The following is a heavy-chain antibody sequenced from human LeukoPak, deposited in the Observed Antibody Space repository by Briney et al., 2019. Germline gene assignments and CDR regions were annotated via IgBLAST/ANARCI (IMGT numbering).Heavy chain of an antibody. V-gene: IGHV4-59*01. J-gene: IGHJ4*02. CDR3: ARAPPYSSGWYACFDY. CDR2: IYYSGST. D-gene: IGHD6-19*01. CDR1: GGSISSYY. Sequence: PSETLSLTCTVSGGSISSYYWSWIRQPPGKGLGWIGYIYYSGSTNYNPSLKSRVTISVDTSKNQFSLKLSSVTAADTAVYYCARAPPYSSGWYACFDYWGQGTLVTVSS.